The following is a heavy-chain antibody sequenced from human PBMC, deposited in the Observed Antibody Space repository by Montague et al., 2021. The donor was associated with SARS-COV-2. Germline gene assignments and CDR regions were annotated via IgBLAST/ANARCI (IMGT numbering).Heavy chain of an antibody. V-gene: IGHV4-39*07. CDR2: IYYSGST. Sequence: SETLSLTCTVSGGSIISSSYYWGWIRQPPGKGLEWIGSIYYSGSTYYNPSLKSRVTISVDTSKNQCSLKLSSVPAADTAVYYCARVGRQQLVRLSGMDVWGQGTTVTVSS. CDR1: GGSIISSSYY. J-gene: IGHJ6*02. CDR3: ARVGRQQLVRLSGMDV. D-gene: IGHD6-13*01.